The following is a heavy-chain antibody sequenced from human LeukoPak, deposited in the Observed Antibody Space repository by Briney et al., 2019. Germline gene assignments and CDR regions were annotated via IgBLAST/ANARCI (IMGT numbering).Heavy chain of an antibody. D-gene: IGHD3-22*01. CDR2: IYPGDSDT. CDR3: ATLRILDYYDSSGYSDEYYMDV. V-gene: IGHV5-51*01. CDR1: GYTFTNYW. Sequence: NHGESLKISCQGSGYTFTNYWIGWVRQMPGKGLEWMGIIYPGDSDTRYSPSFQGQVTISADKSISTAYLQWSSLKASDTAMYYCATLRILDYYDSSGYSDEYYMDVWGKGTTVTVSS. J-gene: IGHJ6*03.